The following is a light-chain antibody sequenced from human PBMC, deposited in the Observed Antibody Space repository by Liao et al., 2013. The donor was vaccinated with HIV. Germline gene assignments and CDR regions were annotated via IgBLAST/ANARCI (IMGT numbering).Light chain of an antibody. Sequence: DELTQPPSVSVSPGQTASITCSGNMLGDKYASWYQQRPGQSPVLVIYQSTKRPSGIPERFSGSNSGNTATLTISGTQTMDEADYYCQAWDSNSWVFGGGTELTVL. CDR2: QST. J-gene: IGLJ3*02. CDR1: MLGDKY. V-gene: IGLV3-1*01. CDR3: QAWDSNSWV.